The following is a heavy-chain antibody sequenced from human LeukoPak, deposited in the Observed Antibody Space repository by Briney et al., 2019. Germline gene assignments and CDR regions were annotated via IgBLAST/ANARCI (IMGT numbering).Heavy chain of an antibody. CDR1: GYTFTGYY. Sequence: ASMKVSCKASGYTFTGYYMHWVRQAPGQGLEWMGIINPSGGSTSYAQKFQGRVTMTRDTSTSTVYMELSSLRSEDTAVYYCARESWLQNAWPGNWFDPWGQGTLVTVSS. CDR3: ARESWLQNAWPGNWFDP. CDR2: INPSGGST. V-gene: IGHV1-46*01. J-gene: IGHJ5*02. D-gene: IGHD5-24*01.